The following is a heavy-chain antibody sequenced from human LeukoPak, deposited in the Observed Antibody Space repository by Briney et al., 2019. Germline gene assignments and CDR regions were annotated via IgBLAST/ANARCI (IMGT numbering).Heavy chain of an antibody. V-gene: IGHV3-23*01. CDR3: ATYRQVLLPFES. J-gene: IGHJ4*02. Sequence: GGSLRLSCAASGFTFSTFAMIWVRQPPGKGLEWVSSIFPSGGEIHYTDSVRGRFTISRDNSKSTLSLQMNSLRAEDTAIYYCATYRQVLLPFESWGQGTLVTVSS. CDR1: GFTFSTFA. D-gene: IGHD2-8*02. CDR2: IFPSGGEI.